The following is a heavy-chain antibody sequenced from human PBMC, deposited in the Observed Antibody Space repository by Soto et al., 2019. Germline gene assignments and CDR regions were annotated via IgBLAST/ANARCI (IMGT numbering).Heavy chain of an antibody. J-gene: IGHJ4*02. CDR3: AGGAPYWYYFDS. Sequence: GGSLRLSCAASGFTFSSYHMHCARQATGKGLEWVSAIGTAGDTYYPGSVKGRFTISRENAKNSLYLQMNSLRAGDTAVYYCAGGAPYWYYFDSWGQGTLVTVSS. CDR2: IGTAGDT. CDR1: GFTFSSYH. D-gene: IGHD2-8*02. V-gene: IGHV3-13*01.